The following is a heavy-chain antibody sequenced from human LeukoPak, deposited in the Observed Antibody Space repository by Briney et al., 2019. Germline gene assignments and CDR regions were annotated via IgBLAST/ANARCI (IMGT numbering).Heavy chain of an antibody. CDR3: AISPARGRLRWLTSWYFDL. Sequence: SETLSLTCTVSGGSISGSSYYWGWIRQPPGKGLEWIGSIYYSGSTYYNPSLKSRVTISVDTSKNQFSLKLSSVTAADTAVYYCAISPARGRLRWLTSWYFDLWGRGTLVTVSS. D-gene: IGHD5-12*01. V-gene: IGHV4-39*01. J-gene: IGHJ2*01. CDR1: GGSISGSSYY. CDR2: IYYSGST.